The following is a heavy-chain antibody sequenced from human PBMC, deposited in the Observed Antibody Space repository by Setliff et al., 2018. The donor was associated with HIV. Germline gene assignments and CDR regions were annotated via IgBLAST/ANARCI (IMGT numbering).Heavy chain of an antibody. V-gene: IGHV3-74*01. Sequence: GGSLRLSCAASGFTFSRFWMHWVRQAPGQGLVWVSGINNDTTTTTYADSVKGRFTISRDSSKNTLFLQMNGLRADDTAVYYCAKDYYYGSGTYSNAYFDYWGQGTLVTVSS. D-gene: IGHD3-10*01. CDR1: GFTFSRFW. J-gene: IGHJ4*02. CDR3: AKDYYYGSGTYSNAYFDY. CDR2: INNDTTTT.